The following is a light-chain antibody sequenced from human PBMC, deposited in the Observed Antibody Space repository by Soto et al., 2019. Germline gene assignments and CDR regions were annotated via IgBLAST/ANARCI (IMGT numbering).Light chain of an antibody. CDR1: SSVVGGYNY. Sequence: QSVLAQPASVSGSPGQSITISCTGTSSVVGGYNYVSWYQQHPGKAPKLMIYEVSNRPSGVSNRFSGSKSGNTASLTISGLQAEDEADYYCSSDTSRSEGVCGTGTKVTVL. J-gene: IGLJ1*01. CDR3: SSDTSRSEGV. CDR2: EVS. V-gene: IGLV2-14*01.